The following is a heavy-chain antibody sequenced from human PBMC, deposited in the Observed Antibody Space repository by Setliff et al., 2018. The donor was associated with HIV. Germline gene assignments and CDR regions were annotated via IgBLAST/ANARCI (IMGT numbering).Heavy chain of an antibody. D-gene: IGHD4-17*01. CDR2: ISGYNGNT. Sequence: ASVKVSCKASGYTFINCGVTWVRQAPGQGLEWMGWISGYNGNTNYAQKFQGRVTMTTDTSTNTAYMELRSLRSDDTAVYYCARGQIIVARSSSTVTAIDYWGQGTQVTVSS. V-gene: IGHV1-18*01. CDR3: ARGQIIVARSSSTVTAIDY. CDR1: GYTFINCG. J-gene: IGHJ4*02.